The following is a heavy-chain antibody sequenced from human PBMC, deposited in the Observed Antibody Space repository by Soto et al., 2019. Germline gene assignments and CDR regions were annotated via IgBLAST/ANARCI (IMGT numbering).Heavy chain of an antibody. D-gene: IGHD3-10*01. CDR2: IYYSGST. J-gene: IGHJ5*02. CDR1: GGSISSGDYY. CDR3: ARASYYTNWFDP. V-gene: IGHV4-30-4*01. Sequence: SETLSLTCTVSGGSISSGDYYWSWIRQPPGKGLEWIGYIYYSGSTYYNPTLKSRVTISVDTSKNQFSLKLSSVTAADTAVYYCARASYYTNWFDPWGQGTLVTVSS.